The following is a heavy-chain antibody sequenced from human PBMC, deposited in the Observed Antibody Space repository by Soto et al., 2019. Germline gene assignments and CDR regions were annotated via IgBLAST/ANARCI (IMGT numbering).Heavy chain of an antibody. CDR2: IGSSGSPL. J-gene: IGHJ5*02. CDR1: GFTFSDSY. V-gene: IGHV3-11*01. Sequence: PGGSLRLSCVASGFTFSDSYMSWIRQTPGKGLEEIANIGSSGSPLYYADSVKGRFTISRDNAKNLLYLQMNDLRVEGSAVYYCARGQRLATNWFAPWGEGILVTVSS. CDR3: ARGQRLATNWFAP. D-gene: IGHD5-18*01.